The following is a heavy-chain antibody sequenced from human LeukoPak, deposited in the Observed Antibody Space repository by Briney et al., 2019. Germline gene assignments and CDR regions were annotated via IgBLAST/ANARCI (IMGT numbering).Heavy chain of an antibody. D-gene: IGHD6-13*01. V-gene: IGHV1-2*02. CDR2: INPNSGGT. CDR3: ARGIAAAGTTSHTY. CDR1: GYTFTGYY. J-gene: IGHJ4*02. Sequence: ASVKVSCKASGYTFTGYYMHWVRQAPGQGLEWMGWINPNSGGTNYAQKFQGRVTMTRDTSISTAYMELSRLRSGDTAVYYCARGIAAAGTTSHTYWGQGTLVTVSS.